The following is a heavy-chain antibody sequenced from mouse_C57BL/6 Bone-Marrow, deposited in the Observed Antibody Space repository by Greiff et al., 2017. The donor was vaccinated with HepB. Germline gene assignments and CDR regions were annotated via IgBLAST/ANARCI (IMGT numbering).Heavy chain of an antibody. Sequence: VQLQQPGAELVKPGASVKMSCKASGYTFTDYYMNWVKQSHGKSLEWIGDINPNNGGTSYNQKFKGKATLTVDKSSSTAYMELRSLTSEDSAVYYCARTLWLRRDYWGQGTTLTVSS. CDR3: ARTLWLRRDY. D-gene: IGHD2-2*01. CDR2: INPNNGGT. J-gene: IGHJ2*01. V-gene: IGHV1-26*01. CDR1: GYTFTDYY.